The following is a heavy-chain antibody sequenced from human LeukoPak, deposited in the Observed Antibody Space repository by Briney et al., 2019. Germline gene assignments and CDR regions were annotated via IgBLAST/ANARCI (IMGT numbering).Heavy chain of an antibody. CDR1: GYTFTRYG. V-gene: IGHV1-18*01. Sequence: EASVKVSCKASGYTFTRYGITWVRQAPGQGLEWMGWISGYNGHTNYAQKIQGRVTMTTDTSTTTAYMELRSLRSDDTAVYYCARVFPGRYDSIPLHAFDVWGQGTMVTVSS. D-gene: IGHD3-22*01. J-gene: IGHJ3*01. CDR2: ISGYNGHT. CDR3: ARVFPGRYDSIPLHAFDV.